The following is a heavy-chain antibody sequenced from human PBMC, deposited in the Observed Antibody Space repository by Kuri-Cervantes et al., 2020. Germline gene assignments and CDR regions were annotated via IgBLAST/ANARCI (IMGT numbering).Heavy chain of an antibody. CDR2: ISSGGSTI. CDR3: AKLFYCSGGSCYSGATEIPDY. CDR1: GFTFSDYY. V-gene: IGHV3-11*04. D-gene: IGHD2-15*01. Sequence: GGSLRLSCAASGFTFSDYYMSWIRQAPGKGLEWVSYISSGGSTIYYADSVKGRFTISRDNSKNTLYLQMNSLRAEDTAVYYCAKLFYCSGGSCYSGATEIPDYWGQGTLVTVSS. J-gene: IGHJ4*02.